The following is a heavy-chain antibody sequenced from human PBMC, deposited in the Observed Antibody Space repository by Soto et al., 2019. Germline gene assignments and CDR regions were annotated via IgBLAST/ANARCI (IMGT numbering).Heavy chain of an antibody. CDR3: AREVWYYYGSGNVPFDY. CDR1: GYTFTSYY. D-gene: IGHD3-10*01. CDR2: INPSGGST. Sequence: QVQLVQSGAEVKKPGASVKVSCKASGYTFTSYYMHWVRQAPGQGLEWMGIINPSGGSTSYAQKFQGRVTMTRDTSTSTVYMELSRLRSEDTAVYYCAREVWYYYGSGNVPFDYWGQGTLVTVSS. J-gene: IGHJ4*02. V-gene: IGHV1-46*01.